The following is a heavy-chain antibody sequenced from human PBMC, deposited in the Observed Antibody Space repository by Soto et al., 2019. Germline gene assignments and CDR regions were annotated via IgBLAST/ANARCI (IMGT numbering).Heavy chain of an antibody. CDR2: INPNSGGT. CDR1: GYTFTGYY. CDR3: ARALSLGIAAHP. Sequence: ASVKVSCKASGYTFTGYYMHWVRQAPGQGLEWMGWINPNSGGTNYAQKFQGRVTMTRDSSISTAYMELSRLRSDDTAVYYCARALSLGIAAHPWGQGTLVTVSS. V-gene: IGHV1-2*02. D-gene: IGHD6-6*01. J-gene: IGHJ4*02.